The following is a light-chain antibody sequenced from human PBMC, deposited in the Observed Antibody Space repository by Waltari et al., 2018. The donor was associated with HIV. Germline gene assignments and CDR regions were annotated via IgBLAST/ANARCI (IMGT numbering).Light chain of an antibody. CDR3: QSADSSGTYLVI. CDR2: KDS. J-gene: IGLJ2*01. V-gene: IGLV3-25*03. Sequence: SYELTQPPSVSVSPGQTARITCSGDALENQYADWYQRKPGQAPVLVIYKDSERSSGIPERFSGSSSGTTVTLTISGVQAEDEADYYCQSADSSGTYLVIFGGGTKLTVL. CDR1: ALENQY.